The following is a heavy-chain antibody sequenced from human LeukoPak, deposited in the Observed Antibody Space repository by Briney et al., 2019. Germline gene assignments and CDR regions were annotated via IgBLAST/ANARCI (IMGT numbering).Heavy chain of an antibody. CDR2: ISSSSSSTI. CDR3: ARDTSLGAAYFHF. Sequence: GGSLRLSCAASGFTFSSYSMNWVRQAPGKGLEWVAYISSSSSSTIYYADSVKGRFTIARDNAKNTLSLHMTPLSPADTALYFWARDTSLGAAYFHFWGPGAPVAVSS. V-gene: IGHV3-48*01. J-gene: IGHJ4*01. D-gene: IGHD3-3*01. CDR1: GFTFSSYS.